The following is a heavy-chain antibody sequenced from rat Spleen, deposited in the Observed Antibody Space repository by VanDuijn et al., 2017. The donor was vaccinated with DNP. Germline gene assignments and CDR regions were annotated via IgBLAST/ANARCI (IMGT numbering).Heavy chain of an antibody. V-gene: IGHV2S12*01. CDR3: ARAPPGNIGASLDY. Sequence: QVQLKESGPGLVQPSQTLSLTCTVSGFSLTTNGVSWVRQPPGKGLEWIAAISSGGKTYYNSALKSRLSISRDTSKSQVFLRMNSLQTEDIATYYCARAPPGNIGASLDYWGQGVMVTVSS. J-gene: IGHJ2*01. CDR2: ISSGGKT. CDR1: GFSLTTNG. D-gene: IGHD1-5*01.